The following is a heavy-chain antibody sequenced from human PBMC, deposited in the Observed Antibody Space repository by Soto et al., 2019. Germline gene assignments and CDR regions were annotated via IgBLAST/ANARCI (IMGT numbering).Heavy chain of an antibody. V-gene: IGHV3-48*03. D-gene: IGHD3-3*01. Sequence: GGSLRLSCAASGFTFSSYEMNWVRQAPGQGLEWVSYISDSGGTVYYADSVKGRFTVSRANAQNSVYLQMNSLRTEDTAVYYCARDLLHYDFWSGYSAYFYYGMDVWGPGTTVTVSS. J-gene: IGHJ6*02. CDR3: ARDLLHYDFWSGYSAYFYYGMDV. CDR2: ISDSGGTV. CDR1: GFTFSSYE.